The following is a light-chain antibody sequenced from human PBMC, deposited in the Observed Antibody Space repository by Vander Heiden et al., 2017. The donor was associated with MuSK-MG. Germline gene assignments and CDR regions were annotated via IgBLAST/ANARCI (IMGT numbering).Light chain of an antibody. V-gene: IGLV1-44*01. J-gene: IGLJ2*01. CDR3: AAWDDSLNGVV. CDR1: NSNLGTKM. Sequence: QSVLTQPPSASGTPGQRVTISCPGRNSNLGTKMVNWYQQRPGTDPQVLIHSNDQRPSGVPERFSGSRSGSSASLAISGLQSDDEADYYCAAWDDSLNGVVFGGGTKLTVL. CDR2: SND.